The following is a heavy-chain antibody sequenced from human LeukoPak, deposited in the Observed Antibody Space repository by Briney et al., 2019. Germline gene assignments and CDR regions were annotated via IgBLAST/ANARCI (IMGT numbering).Heavy chain of an antibody. J-gene: IGHJ6*03. CDR1: GYSISNGYY. CDR2: IYYSGRT. Sequence: SEPLSLTCAVCGYSISNGYYWSSLRQPPGNGLEGLGNIYYSGRTYYDPSLKSRVTISVDTSTNQFSLKLSSVTAADTAVYYCAGYCSSTSCYTGGSGAYYYYYYMDVWGKGTTVTVSS. CDR3: AGYCSSTSCYTGGSGAYYYYYYMDV. V-gene: IGHV4-30-4*01. D-gene: IGHD2-2*02.